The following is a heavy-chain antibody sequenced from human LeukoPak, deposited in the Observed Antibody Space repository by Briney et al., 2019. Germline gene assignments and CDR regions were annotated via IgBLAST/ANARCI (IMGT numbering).Heavy chain of an antibody. V-gene: IGHV1-69*01. D-gene: IGHD3-10*01. J-gene: IGHJ4*02. CDR3: AGVFDYYGSGSYRDY. Sequence: SVMVFCRASGGTFSSYAISWVRQAPGEGLEWLGGIIPIFGTANYAQKFQGRVTIAADESTSTAYMELSSLRSEDTAVYYCAGVFDYYGSGSYRDYWGQGTLVTVSS. CDR1: GGTFSSYA. CDR2: IIPIFGTA.